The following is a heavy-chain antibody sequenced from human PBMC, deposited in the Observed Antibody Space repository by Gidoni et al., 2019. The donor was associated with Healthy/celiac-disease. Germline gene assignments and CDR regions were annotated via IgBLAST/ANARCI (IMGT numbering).Heavy chain of an antibody. D-gene: IGHD2-2*01. V-gene: IGHV3-9*01. J-gene: IGHJ6*02. CDR3: AKDCSSTSCSLGMDV. CDR2: ISWNSGSI. CDR1: GFTFDDYA. Sequence: EVQLVESGGGLVQPGRSLRLSCAASGFTFDDYAMHWVRQAPGKGLEWVSGISWNSGSIGYADSVKGRFTISRDNAKNSLYLQMNSLRAEDTALYYCAKDCSSTSCSLGMDVWGQGTTVTVSS.